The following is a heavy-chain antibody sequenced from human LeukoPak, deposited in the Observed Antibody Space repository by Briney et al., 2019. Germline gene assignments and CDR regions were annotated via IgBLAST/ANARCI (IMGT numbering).Heavy chain of an antibody. CDR1: GGTFSSYA. J-gene: IGHJ5*02. V-gene: IGHV1-69*13. CDR3: ARRITIFGVVIAYNWFDP. Sequence: GASVKVSCRASGGTFSSYAISWVRQAPGQGLEWMGGIIPIFGTANYAQKFQGRVTITADESTSTAYMELSSLRSEDTAVYYCARRITIFGVVIAYNWFDPWGQGTLVTVSS. CDR2: IIPIFGTA. D-gene: IGHD3-3*01.